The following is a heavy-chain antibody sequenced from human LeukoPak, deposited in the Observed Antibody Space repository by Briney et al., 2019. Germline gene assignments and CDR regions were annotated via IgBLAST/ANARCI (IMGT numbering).Heavy chain of an antibody. CDR1: GYTFTGYY. D-gene: IGHD2-2*01. CDR3: ARYFSGTSFHFDY. J-gene: IGHJ4*02. Sequence: ASVKVSCKASGYTFTGYYLHWVRQAPGQGLEWMRWIDPNSGGTNYAQKFQGRVTMTRDTSISTAYMELSRLTSDDTAVYYCARYFSGTSFHFDYWGQGTLVTVSS. V-gene: IGHV1-2*02. CDR2: IDPNSGGT.